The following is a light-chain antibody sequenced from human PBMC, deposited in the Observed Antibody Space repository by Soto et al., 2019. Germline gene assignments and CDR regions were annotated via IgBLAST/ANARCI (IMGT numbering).Light chain of an antibody. Sequence: IQLTQSPSSLSASVGDRVTITCRASQSISSCLNWSQQKPGKAPKPMIYSASTLQRGVPSRSSGSGSGTAFPITITSMQPEDFETYSCQQLNSYPITFGQGPRLEIK. CDR1: QSISSC. J-gene: IGKJ5*01. CDR2: SAS. V-gene: IGKV1-9*01. CDR3: QQLNSYPIT.